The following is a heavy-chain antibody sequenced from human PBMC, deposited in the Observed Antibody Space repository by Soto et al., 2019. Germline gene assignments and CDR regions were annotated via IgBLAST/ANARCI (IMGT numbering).Heavy chain of an antibody. CDR3: ARQLAYCGGDCYTEPIDY. J-gene: IGHJ4*02. D-gene: IGHD2-21*02. V-gene: IGHV1-2*02. CDR1: GYXXXXYY. Sequence: QAQLVQSGAEXXXXXXXVKVSXKTSGYXXXXYYIHWVRXAPGXXLXWVGWINPKTGDTKYAQKFQGRVTMTGDTSITTAYMELGRLRSDDTAVYYCARQLAYCGGDCYTEPIDYWGQGTLVTVSS. CDR2: INPKTGDT.